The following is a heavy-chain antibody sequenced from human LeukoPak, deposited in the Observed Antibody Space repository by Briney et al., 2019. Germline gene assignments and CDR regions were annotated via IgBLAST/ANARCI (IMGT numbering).Heavy chain of an antibody. CDR2: ISGSGGST. Sequence: QPGGSLRLSCAASGFTFSSYAMSWVRQAPGKGLEWVSAISGSGGSTYYADSVKGRFTISRDNSKNTLYLQMNSLRAEDTAVYYCAKGWSSGYYYAVGCWGQGTLVTVSS. D-gene: IGHD3-22*01. CDR1: GFTFSSYA. V-gene: IGHV3-23*01. CDR3: AKGWSSGYYYAVGC. J-gene: IGHJ4*02.